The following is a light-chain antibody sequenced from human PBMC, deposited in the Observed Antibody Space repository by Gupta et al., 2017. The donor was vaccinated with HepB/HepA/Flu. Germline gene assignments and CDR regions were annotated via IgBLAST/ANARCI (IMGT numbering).Light chain of an antibody. CDR1: NIGSYS. J-gene: IGLJ2*01. Sequence: SSVLTPPPSVSVAPGETARISCGGNNIGSYSVHWYQQKPGQAPVLVVYDDSDRPSGIPERFSGSNPGNTATLIINRVEVGDEGDYYCQVWESDSDHPVVFGGGTKLTVL. V-gene: IGLV3-21*02. CDR2: DDS. CDR3: QVWESDSDHPVV.